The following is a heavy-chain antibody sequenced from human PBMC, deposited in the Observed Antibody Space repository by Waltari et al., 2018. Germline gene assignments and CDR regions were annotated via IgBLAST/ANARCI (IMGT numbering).Heavy chain of an antibody. V-gene: IGHV4-34*01. CDR1: GGSFSGYY. D-gene: IGHD2-2*01. CDR2: INHSGST. J-gene: IGHJ5*02. CDR3: AREPHRVVPAATGWFDP. Sequence: TLSLTCAVYGGSFSGYYWSWIRQPPGKGLEWIGEINHSGSTNYNPSLKSRVTISVDTSKNQFSLKLSSVTAADTAVYYCAREPHRVVPAATGWFDPWGQGTLVTVSS.